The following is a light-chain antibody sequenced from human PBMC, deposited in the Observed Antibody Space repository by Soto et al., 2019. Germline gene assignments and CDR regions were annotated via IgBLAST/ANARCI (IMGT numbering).Light chain of an antibody. Sequence: QSALTQPASVSGSPGQSITISCTGTSSDVGGYNYVSWYQQHPGKAPKLMIYEVTNRPSGVSNRFSASKSGNMASLTISGLQAEDEADYYCSSYTSSSTYVFGTGTKVTVL. CDR2: EVT. J-gene: IGLJ1*01. CDR3: SSYTSSSTYV. V-gene: IGLV2-14*01. CDR1: SSDVGGYNY.